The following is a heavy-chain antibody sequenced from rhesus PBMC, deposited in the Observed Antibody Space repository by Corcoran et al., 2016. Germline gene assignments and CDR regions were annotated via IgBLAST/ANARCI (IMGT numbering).Heavy chain of an antibody. Sequence: QLQLQESGPGLVKPSETLSLTCAVSGYSISSGYGWSWIRQPPGKGQEWIGYISYIGGTSSHPSLKSRVTISRDTSKNQFSLKLSSVTAADTAVDYWARDRPDTYYNFWTGYSDYWGQGVLVTVSS. CDR1: GYSISSGYG. CDR3: ARDRPDTYYNFWTGYSDY. CDR2: ISYIGGT. V-gene: IGHV4-122*02. J-gene: IGHJ4*01. D-gene: IGHD3-3*01.